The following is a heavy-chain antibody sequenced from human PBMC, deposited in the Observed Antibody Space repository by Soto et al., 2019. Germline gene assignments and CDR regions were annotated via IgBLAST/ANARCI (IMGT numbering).Heavy chain of an antibody. CDR1: GYTFTSYY. Sequence: QVQLVQSGAEVKKPGASVKVSCKASGYTFTSYYMHWVRQAPGQGLEWMGIINPNSGGTNYAQKFQGRVTMTRDTSISTAYMELSRLRSDDTAVYYCARGLYYDFWSGYEIDYWGQGTLVTVSS. V-gene: IGHV1-2*02. CDR2: INPNSGGT. CDR3: ARGLYYDFWSGYEIDY. D-gene: IGHD3-3*01. J-gene: IGHJ4*02.